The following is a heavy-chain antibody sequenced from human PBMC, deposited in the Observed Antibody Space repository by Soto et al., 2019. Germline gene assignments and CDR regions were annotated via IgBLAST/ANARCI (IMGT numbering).Heavy chain of an antibody. J-gene: IGHJ4*02. Sequence: QITLKESGPTLVKPTQTLTLTCTFSGFSFGGSGVGVGWIRQPPGRALEWLGLVFWNDDKRYSSSLESRLTLTKDTSNTKVVLTVTNLDPGDTGTYYCARAYTYDFDHWGQGTLVTVSS. CDR1: GFSFGGSGVG. V-gene: IGHV2-5*01. CDR3: ARAYTYDFDH. CDR2: VFWNDDK. D-gene: IGHD2-21*01.